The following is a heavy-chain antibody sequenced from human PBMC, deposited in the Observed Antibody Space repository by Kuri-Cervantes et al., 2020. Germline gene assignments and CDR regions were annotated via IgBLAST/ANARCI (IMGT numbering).Heavy chain of an antibody. CDR2: IWYDGSNK. CDR3: AKAPFLGGWYPFDY. CDR1: GFTFSSYG. Sequence: GESLKISCAASGFTFSSYGMHWVRQAPGKGLEWVAVIWYDGSNKYYADSVKGRFTISRDNSKNTLYLQMNSLRAEDTAVYYCAKAPFLGGWYPFDYWGQGTLVTVSS. J-gene: IGHJ4*02. D-gene: IGHD6-19*01. V-gene: IGHV3-33*06.